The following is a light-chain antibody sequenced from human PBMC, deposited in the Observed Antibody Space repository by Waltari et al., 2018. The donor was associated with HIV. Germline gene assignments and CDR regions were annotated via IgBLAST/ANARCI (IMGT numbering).Light chain of an antibody. J-gene: IGLJ2*01. V-gene: IGLV1-44*01. CDR2: ANN. CDR1: SSNIGRHA. CDR3: AAWDDSLDGPV. Sequence: QPVLTQPPSASGTPGQRVIISCSGSSSNIGRHAVSWYQHLPGATPTPLIFANNQRAYGVPDRFSGSKSATSASLAISGLRSVDEADYSCAAWDDSLDGPVFGGGTKLTVL.